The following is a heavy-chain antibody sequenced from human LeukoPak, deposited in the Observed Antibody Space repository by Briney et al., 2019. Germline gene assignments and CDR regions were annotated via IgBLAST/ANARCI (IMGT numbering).Heavy chain of an antibody. D-gene: IGHD3-22*01. CDR2: INHSGST. V-gene: IGHV4-34*01. J-gene: IGHJ5*02. CDR3: ARHIPESYDSSGYGWFDP. CDR1: GGSFSGYY. Sequence: SETLPLTCAVYGGSFSGYYWSWIRQPPGKGLEWTGEINHSGSTNYNPSLKSRVTISVDTSKNQFSLKLSSVTAADTAVYYCARHIPESYDSSGYGWFDPWGQGTLVTVSS.